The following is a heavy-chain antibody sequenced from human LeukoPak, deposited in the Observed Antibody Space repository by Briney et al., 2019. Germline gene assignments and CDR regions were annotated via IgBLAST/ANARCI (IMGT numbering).Heavy chain of an antibody. CDR1: GFTFSSYG. CDR3: ARDSGYCSGGSCYLAEYFQH. J-gene: IGHJ1*01. CDR2: IWYDGSNK. V-gene: IGHV3-33*01. D-gene: IGHD2-15*01. Sequence: GGSLRLSCAASGFTFSSYGMHWVRQAPGKGLEWVAVIWYDGSNKYYADSVKGRFTISRDNSKNTLYLQMNGLRAEDTAVYYCARDSGYCSGGSCYLAEYFQHWGQGTLVTVSS.